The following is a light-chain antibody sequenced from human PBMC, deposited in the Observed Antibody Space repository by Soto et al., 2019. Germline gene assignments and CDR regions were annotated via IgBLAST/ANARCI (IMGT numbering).Light chain of an antibody. CDR1: SSDVGGYDY. CDR2: DVS. V-gene: IGLV2-14*01. CDR3: SSYASSITLV. Sequence: QSALTQPASVSGSPGQSITISCTGTSSDVGGYDYVSWYQQHPGKAPKLLTFDVSKRPSGVSYRFSGSKSGNTASLTISGLQAEDEADYYCSSYASSITLVFGGGTSSPS. J-gene: IGLJ2*01.